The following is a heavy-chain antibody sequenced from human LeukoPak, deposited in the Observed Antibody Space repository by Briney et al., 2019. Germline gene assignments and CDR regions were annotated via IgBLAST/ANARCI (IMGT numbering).Heavy chain of an antibody. J-gene: IGHJ4*02. Sequence: SETLSLTCTVSGYSISSGYYWGWIRQPPGKGLEWIGSIYHSGSTYYNPSLKSRVTISVDTSKNQFPLKLSSVTAADTAVYYCARAARRGSRYSGSSFDYWGQGTLVTVSS. CDR1: GYSISSGYY. D-gene: IGHD1-26*01. CDR3: ARAARRGSRYSGSSFDY. V-gene: IGHV4-38-2*02. CDR2: IYHSGST.